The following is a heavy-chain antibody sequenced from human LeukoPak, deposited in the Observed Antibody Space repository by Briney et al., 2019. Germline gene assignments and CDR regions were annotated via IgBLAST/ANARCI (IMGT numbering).Heavy chain of an antibody. V-gene: IGHV3-7*04. J-gene: IGHJ4*02. D-gene: IGHD3-10*01. CDR2: IKHDGSDR. CDR1: GFTFSSYW. CDR3: ARDLVYGSGNFDC. Sequence: GGSLRLSCAASGFTFSSYWMSWVRQAPGTGLEWVANIKHDGSDRYYVDSVKGRFTISRDNAKHSLYLQMNNLRAEDTAVYYCARDLVYGSGNFDCWGQGTLVTVSS.